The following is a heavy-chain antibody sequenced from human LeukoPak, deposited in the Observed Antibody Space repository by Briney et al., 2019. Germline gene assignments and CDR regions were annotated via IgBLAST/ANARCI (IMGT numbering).Heavy chain of an antibody. J-gene: IGHJ4*02. Sequence: GESLKISCKGSGYSFTSYWIGWVRQMPGKGLEWMGIIYPGDSDTRYSPSFQGQVTISADKSISTAYLQWSSLKASDTAMYYCARVQRGYSGYDSMSFDYWGQGTLVTVSS. CDR3: ARVQRGYSGYDSMSFDY. CDR2: IYPGDSDT. V-gene: IGHV5-51*01. CDR1: GYSFTSYW. D-gene: IGHD5-12*01.